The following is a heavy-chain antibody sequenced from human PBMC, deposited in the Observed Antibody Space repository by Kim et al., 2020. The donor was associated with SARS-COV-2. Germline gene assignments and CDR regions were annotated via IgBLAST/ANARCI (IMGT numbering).Heavy chain of an antibody. V-gene: IGHV3-30*03. D-gene: IGHD6-25*01. CDR2: NQ. J-gene: IGHJ4*02. Sequence: NQHTGDSVNGRFTNTRDNSKNTISLDMNNLRPDDTAVYYCAREASAGFDYWGQGALVTVSS. CDR3: AREASAGFDY.